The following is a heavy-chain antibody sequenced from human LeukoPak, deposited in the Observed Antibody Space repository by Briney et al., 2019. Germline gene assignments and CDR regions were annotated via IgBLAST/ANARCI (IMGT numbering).Heavy chain of an antibody. J-gene: IGHJ3*02. Sequence: GGSLRLSCAASGFTFSSYDMHWVRQATGKGLEWVSAIGTAGDTYYPGSVKGRFTISRENAKNSLYLQMNSLRAGDTAVYYCARLGSKGIAAAGPDDAFDIWGQGTMVTVSS. D-gene: IGHD6-13*01. CDR3: ARLGSKGIAAAGPDDAFDI. CDR1: GFTFSSYD. CDR2: IGTAGDT. V-gene: IGHV3-13*01.